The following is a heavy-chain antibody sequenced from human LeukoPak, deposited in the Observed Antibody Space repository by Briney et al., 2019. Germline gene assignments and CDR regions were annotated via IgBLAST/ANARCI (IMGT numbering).Heavy chain of an antibody. J-gene: IGHJ5*02. D-gene: IGHD6-13*01. CDR2: INSDGSST. CDR1: GFTFSSYW. CDR3: ATHNGYSSSWYQAFWFDP. V-gene: IGHV3-74*01. Sequence: GGSLRLSCAASGFTFSSYWMHWVRQAPGKGLVWVSRINSDGSSTSYADSVKGRFTISRDNAKNTLYLQMNSLRAEDTAVYYCATHNGYSSSWYQAFWFDPWGQGTLVTVSS.